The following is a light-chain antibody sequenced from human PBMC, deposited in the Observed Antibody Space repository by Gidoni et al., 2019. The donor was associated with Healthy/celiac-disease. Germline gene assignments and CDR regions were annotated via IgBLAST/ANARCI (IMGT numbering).Light chain of an antibody. Sequence: DIQMTPSPSTLSASVGDRVTITCRASQSISSWLAWYQQKPGKAPKLLIYDASSLESGVPSRFSGSGSGTEFTLTISSLQPDDFATYYCQQYNSIYERAFXQXTKVXIK. CDR1: QSISSW. J-gene: IGKJ1*01. CDR2: DAS. V-gene: IGKV1-5*01. CDR3: QQYNSIYERA.